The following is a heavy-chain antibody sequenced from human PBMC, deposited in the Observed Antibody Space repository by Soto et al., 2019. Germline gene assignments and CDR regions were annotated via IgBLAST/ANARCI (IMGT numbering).Heavy chain of an antibody. D-gene: IGHD3-16*01. J-gene: IGHJ5*02. Sequence: QVHLVESGGALVKPGGSLRLSCAASGFTLSDSYMSWIRQAPGKGLEWLSYISNSGRTINYADSVKGRFTISRDNAKNLLYLQLNSLRGEDTAAYYCARDWGAWFDPWGQGTLVTVSS. V-gene: IGHV3-11*01. CDR3: ARDWGAWFDP. CDR1: GFTLSDSY. CDR2: ISNSGRTI.